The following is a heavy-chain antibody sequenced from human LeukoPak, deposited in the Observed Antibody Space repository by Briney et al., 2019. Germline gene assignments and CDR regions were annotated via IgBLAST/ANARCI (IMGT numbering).Heavy chain of an antibody. J-gene: IGHJ5*02. CDR1: GYTFTSYG. CDR3: ARDGNWNDGYDWFDP. CDR2: ISAYNGNT. D-gene: IGHD1-1*01. Sequence: ASVNVSCKASGYTFTSYGISWVRQAPGQGLEWMGWISAYNGNTNYAQKLQGRVTMTTDTSTSTAYMELRSLRSDDTAVYYCARDGNWNDGYDWFDPWGQGTLVTVSS. V-gene: IGHV1-18*01.